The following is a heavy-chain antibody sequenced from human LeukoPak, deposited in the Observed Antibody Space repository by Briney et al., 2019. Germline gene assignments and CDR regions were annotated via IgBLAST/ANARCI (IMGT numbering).Heavy chain of an antibody. CDR2: ISRSSSYT. CDR3: ARETPDYGGNSASGLLDY. Sequence: GGSLRLSCAASGFTFSDYYMSWIRQAPGTGLEWVSYISRSSSYTNYADSVKGRFTITRDNAKNSLYLQMNSLRVEDTAVYYCARETPDYGGNSASGLLDYWGQGTLVTVSS. D-gene: IGHD4-23*01. J-gene: IGHJ4*02. V-gene: IGHV3-11*05. CDR1: GFTFSDYY.